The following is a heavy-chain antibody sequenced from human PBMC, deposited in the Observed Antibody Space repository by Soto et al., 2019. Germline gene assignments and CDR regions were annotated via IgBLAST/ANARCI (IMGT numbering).Heavy chain of an antibody. CDR3: ARDRGAYGMDV. CDR2: ISAYNGNT. V-gene: IGHV1-18*01. Sequence: QVQLVQSGAEVKKPGASVKVSCKASGYTFTSYGISWVRQAPGQGLEWMGWISAYNGNTNYAQKLQGRVTMTTDTSTSTAYMDLRSLRSDDTAVYSWARDRGAYGMDVWGQGTTVTVSS. CDR1: GYTFTSYG. J-gene: IGHJ6*02.